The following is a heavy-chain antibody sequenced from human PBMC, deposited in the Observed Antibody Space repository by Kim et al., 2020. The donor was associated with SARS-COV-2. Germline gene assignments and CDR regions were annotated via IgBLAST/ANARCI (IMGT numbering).Heavy chain of an antibody. J-gene: IGHJ6*02. V-gene: IGHV3-13*01. Sequence: GGSLRLSCAASGFTFSSYDMHWVRQATGKGLEWVSAIGTAGDTYYPGSVKGRFTISRENAKNSLYLQMNSLRAGDTAVYYCARASPPIFWDGMDVWGQGTTVTVSS. CDR3: ARASPPIFWDGMDV. CDR2: IGTAGDT. CDR1: GFTFSSYD. D-gene: IGHD3-9*01.